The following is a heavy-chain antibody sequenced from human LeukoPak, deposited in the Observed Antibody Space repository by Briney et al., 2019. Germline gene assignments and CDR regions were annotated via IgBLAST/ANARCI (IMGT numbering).Heavy chain of an antibody. V-gene: IGHV1-24*01. CDR2: FDPEDGET. J-gene: IGHJ4*02. CDR3: ATNPGYSSGWYPY. CDR1: GFTFSRHR. D-gene: IGHD6-19*01. Sequence: GGSLRLSCAASGFTFSRHRMHWVRQAPGKGLEWMGGFDPEDGETIYAQKFQGRVTMTEDTSTDTAYMELSSLRSEDTAVYYCATNPGYSSGWYPYWGQGTLVTVSS.